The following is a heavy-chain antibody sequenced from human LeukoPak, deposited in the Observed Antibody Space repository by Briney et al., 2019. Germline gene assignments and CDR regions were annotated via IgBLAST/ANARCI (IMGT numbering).Heavy chain of an antibody. J-gene: IGHJ4*02. CDR2: IYHSGST. Sequence: PSETLSLTCTVSGYSISSGYYWGWIRQPPGKGLEWIGGIYHSGSTYYNPSLKSRVTISVDTSKNQFSLKLSSVTAADTAVYYCARAHPSSYYYDTPFDYWGQGTLVTVSS. CDR1: GYSISSGYY. CDR3: ARAHPSSYYYDTPFDY. V-gene: IGHV4-38-2*02. D-gene: IGHD3-22*01.